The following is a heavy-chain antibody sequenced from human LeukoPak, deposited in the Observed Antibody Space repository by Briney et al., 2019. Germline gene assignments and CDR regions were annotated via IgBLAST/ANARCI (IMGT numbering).Heavy chain of an antibody. V-gene: IGHV3-7*01. Sequence: GGSLRLSCAASGFTFSSSWMGWVRQAPGKGLEWVANIKQDGNEKYYVDSVKGRFTISRDNAKNSLYLQMNSLRAEDTAVYYCARGPGYSGYLGGYWGQGTLVTVSS. CDR2: IKQDGNEK. CDR3: ARGPGYSGYLGGY. J-gene: IGHJ4*02. D-gene: IGHD5-12*01. CDR1: GFTFSSSW.